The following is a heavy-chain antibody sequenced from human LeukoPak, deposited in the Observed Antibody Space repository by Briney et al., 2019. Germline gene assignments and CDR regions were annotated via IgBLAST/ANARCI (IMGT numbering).Heavy chain of an antibody. CDR3: ARNYYDSSDY. CDR2: IRYDGSNK. D-gene: IGHD3-22*01. Sequence: GGSLRLSCAASGFTFSSYGMHWVRQAPGKGLEWVAFIRYDGSNKYYADSVKGRFTISRDNSKNTLYLQVSSLRAEDTAVYYCARNYYDSSDYWGQGTLVTVSS. V-gene: IGHV3-30*02. CDR1: GFTFSSYG. J-gene: IGHJ4*02.